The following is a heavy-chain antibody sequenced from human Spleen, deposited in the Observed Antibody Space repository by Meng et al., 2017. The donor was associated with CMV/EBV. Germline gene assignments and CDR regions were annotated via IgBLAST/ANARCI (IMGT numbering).Heavy chain of an antibody. V-gene: IGHV1-18*04. J-gene: IGHJ6*02. CDR3: ARVRVTMLVVVIDFGMDV. Sequence: ASVKVSCKASGYTFTGYYMHWVRQAPGQGLEWMGWINAYNGNRDYAQKLQGRVTMTTDTSTSTAYMELRSLRSDDTAVYYCARVRVTMLVVVIDFGMDVWGQGTTVTVSS. CDR1: GYTFTGYY. CDR2: INAYNGNR. D-gene: IGHD3-22*01.